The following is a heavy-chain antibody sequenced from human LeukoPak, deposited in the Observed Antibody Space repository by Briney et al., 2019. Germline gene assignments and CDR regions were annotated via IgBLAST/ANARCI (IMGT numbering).Heavy chain of an antibody. CDR1: GFTFSSYS. D-gene: IGHD3-22*01. CDR2: ISSSSSYI. Sequence: PGGSLRLTCAASGFTFSSYSMNWVRQAPGKGLEWVSSISSSSSYIYYADSVKGRFTISRDNAKNSLYLQMNSLRAEDTAVYYCAADYYDSSGIVGYWGQGTLVTVSS. V-gene: IGHV3-21*01. CDR3: AADYYDSSGIVGY. J-gene: IGHJ4*02.